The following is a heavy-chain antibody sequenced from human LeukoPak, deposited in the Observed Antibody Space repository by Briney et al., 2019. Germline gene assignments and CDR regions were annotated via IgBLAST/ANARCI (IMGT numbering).Heavy chain of an antibody. CDR2: INPNSHGT. J-gene: IGHJ4*02. Sequence: GASVKVSCKASGYTFTGYYMHWVRQAPGQGLEWMGWINPNSHGTNYAQKFQGRVTMTRDTSISTAYMELTRLRSDDTAVYYRARESGGSGWSFDYWGQGTLVTVSS. D-gene: IGHD6-19*01. CDR1: GYTFTGYY. V-gene: IGHV1-2*02. CDR3: ARESGGSGWSFDY.